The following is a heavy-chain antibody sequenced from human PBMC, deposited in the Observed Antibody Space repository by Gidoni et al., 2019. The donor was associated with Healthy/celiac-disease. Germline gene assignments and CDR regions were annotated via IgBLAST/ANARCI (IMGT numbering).Heavy chain of an antibody. CDR3: ARHRYSPTYYDYVWGSYRYPPQYYFDY. D-gene: IGHD3-16*02. Sequence: QLQLQESGPGLVKPSETLSLTCTVSGGSISSSRYYLGWIRQPPGKGLEWIGSIYYSGSTYYNPSLKSRVTISVDTSKNQFSLKLSSVTAADTAVYYCARHRYSPTYYDYVWGSYRYPPQYYFDYWGQGTLVTVSS. V-gene: IGHV4-39*01. CDR1: GGSISSSRYY. CDR2: IYYSGST. J-gene: IGHJ4*02.